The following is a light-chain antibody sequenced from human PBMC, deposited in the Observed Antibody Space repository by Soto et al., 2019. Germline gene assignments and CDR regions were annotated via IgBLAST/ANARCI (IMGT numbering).Light chain of an antibody. CDR1: NIGNKV. CDR2: DDR. V-gene: IGLV3-21*02. J-gene: IGLJ3*02. CDR3: QVWDTSDPRVM. Sequence: SYELTQPPSVSVAPGLTATITCGGDNIGNKVVHWYQQKPGQAPFLVVYDDRDRPSGIPERFSGSNSGNTATLTISRVEAGDEADYHCQVWDTSDPRVMFGGGTKLTVL.